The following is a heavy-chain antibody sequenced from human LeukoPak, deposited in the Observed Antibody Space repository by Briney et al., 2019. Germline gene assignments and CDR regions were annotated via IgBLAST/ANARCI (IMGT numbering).Heavy chain of an antibody. V-gene: IGHV1-46*01. CDR1: GYTFTSFY. D-gene: IGHD4-17*01. J-gene: IGHJ6*02. CDR3: ARATVTMDV. CDR2: INPSGGST. Sequence: ASVKVSCKASGYTFTSFYIHWVRQAPGQGLEWMGIINPSGGSTSYAQKFQGRVTMTRDTSTSTVYMELSSLRSEDTAMYYCARATVTMDVWGQGTTVTVSS.